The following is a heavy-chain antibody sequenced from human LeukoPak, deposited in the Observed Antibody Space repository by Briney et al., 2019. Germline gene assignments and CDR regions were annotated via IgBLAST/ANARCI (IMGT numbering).Heavy chain of an antibody. CDR3: ARDVVVPLVSEKSVYYYGMDV. Sequence: SETLSLTCAVYGGSFSGYYWSWIRQPPGKGLERIGEINHSGSTNYNPSLKSRVTISVDTSKNQFSLKLSSVTAADTAVYYCARDVVVPLVSEKSVYYYGMDVWGQGTTVTVSS. J-gene: IGHJ6*02. V-gene: IGHV4-34*01. D-gene: IGHD2-2*01. CDR1: GGSFSGYY. CDR2: INHSGST.